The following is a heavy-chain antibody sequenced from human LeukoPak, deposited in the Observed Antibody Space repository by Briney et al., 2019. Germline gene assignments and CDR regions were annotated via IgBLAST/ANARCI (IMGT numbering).Heavy chain of an antibody. D-gene: IGHD1-20*01. CDR2: ISSSSVYI. Sequence: PGGSLRLSCAASGFTFSTYSMNWVRQAPGKGLEWVSSISSSSVYIYYTDSVKGRFTISRDNAKNSLYLQMNSLRAEDTAVYYCAKNTPNWNAPYYLAYWGKGILVTVSS. CDR3: AKNTPNWNAPYYLAY. J-gene: IGHJ4*02. CDR1: GFTFSTYS. V-gene: IGHV3-21*01.